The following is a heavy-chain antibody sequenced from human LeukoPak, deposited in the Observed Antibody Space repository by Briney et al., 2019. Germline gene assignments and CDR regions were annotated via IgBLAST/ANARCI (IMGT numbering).Heavy chain of an antibody. CDR3: ARHRDYSSSDY. CDR2: IYHSGST. V-gene: IGHV4-38-2*01. D-gene: IGHD6-6*01. Sequence: PSETLSLTCAVSGYSISSGYYWGWIRQPPGKGLEWIGSIYHSGSTYYNPSLKSRVTISVDTSKNQFSLKLSSVTAADTAVYYCARHRDYSSSDYWGQGILVTVSS. J-gene: IGHJ4*02. CDR1: GYSISSGYY.